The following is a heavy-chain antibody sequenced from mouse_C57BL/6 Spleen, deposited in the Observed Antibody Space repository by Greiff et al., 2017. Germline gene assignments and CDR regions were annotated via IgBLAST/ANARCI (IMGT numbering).Heavy chain of an antibody. CDR1: GYSFTGYY. CDR3: ARWGSTVVATDY. V-gene: IGHV1-42*01. J-gene: IGHJ2*01. CDR2: INPSTGGT. D-gene: IGHD1-1*01. Sequence: VQLQQSGPELVKPGASVKISCKASGYSFTGYYMNWVKQSPEKSLEWIGEINPSTGGTTYNQKFKAKATLPVDKSSSTAYMQLKSLTSEDSAVYYCARWGSTVVATDYWGQGTTLTVSS.